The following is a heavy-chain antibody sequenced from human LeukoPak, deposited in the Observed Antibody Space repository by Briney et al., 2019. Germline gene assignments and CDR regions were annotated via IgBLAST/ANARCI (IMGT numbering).Heavy chain of an antibody. CDR3: ARGYSYGFPLDF. Sequence: TSVTLSLTCAVSGGSISSNNWWSWVRQPPGKGLEWIGEIYHSGSTNYNPSLKSRVTISVDKPKNLFSLKLSSVTAADSAVYYCARGYSYGFPLDFWGQGTLVTVSS. V-gene: IGHV4-4*02. J-gene: IGHJ4*02. CDR2: IYHSGST. CDR1: GGSISSNNW. D-gene: IGHD5-18*01.